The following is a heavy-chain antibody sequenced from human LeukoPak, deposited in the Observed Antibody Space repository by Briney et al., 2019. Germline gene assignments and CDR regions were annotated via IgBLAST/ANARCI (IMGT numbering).Heavy chain of an antibody. V-gene: IGHV3-64D*09. D-gene: IGHD2-21*02. J-gene: IGHJ4*02. CDR1: GFTFSSHA. CDR3: VSLHPSDYYSLD. CDR2: ISSNGGST. Sequence: GGSLRLSCSASGFTFSSHAMNWVRQAPGKGLEYVSGISSNGGSTYYGDSVEGRFTISRDNSKNTLYLQMSSLRAEDTAVYYCVSLHPSDYYSLDWGQGTLVTASS.